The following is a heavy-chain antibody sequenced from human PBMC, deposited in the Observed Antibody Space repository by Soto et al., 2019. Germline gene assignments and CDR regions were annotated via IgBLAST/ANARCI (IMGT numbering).Heavy chain of an antibody. J-gene: IGHJ6*02. D-gene: IGHD2-2*01. CDR3: AIHYCISTSCYFYYGMDV. Sequence: QVQLVQSGAEVKKPGASVKVSCKASGYTFTSYDINWVRQATGQGLEWMGWMNPNSGNTGYAQKFQGRVTITRNTSISTAYMELSSLRSEDTAVYYCAIHYCISTSCYFYYGMDVWGQGTTVTVSS. CDR2: MNPNSGNT. CDR1: GYTFTSYD. V-gene: IGHV1-8*01.